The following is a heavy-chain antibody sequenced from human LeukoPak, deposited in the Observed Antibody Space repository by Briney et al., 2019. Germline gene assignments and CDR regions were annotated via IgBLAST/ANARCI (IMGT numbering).Heavy chain of an antibody. Sequence: KASETLSLTCTVSGGSISISSYYWGWIRQPPGKGLEWIGSIYYSGSTYYNPSLKSRVTISVDTSKNQFSLKLSSVTAADTAVYYCARHLNYDFWSGYSNNWFDPWGQGTLVTVSS. D-gene: IGHD3-3*01. V-gene: IGHV4-39*01. CDR1: GGSISISSYY. CDR3: ARHLNYDFWSGYSNNWFDP. CDR2: IYYSGST. J-gene: IGHJ5*02.